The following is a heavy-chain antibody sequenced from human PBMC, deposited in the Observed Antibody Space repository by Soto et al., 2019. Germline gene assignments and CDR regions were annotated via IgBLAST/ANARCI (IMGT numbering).Heavy chain of an antibody. Sequence: ASVKVSCKASGYTFTSYGISWARQAPGQGLEWMGWISAYNGNTNYAQKLQGRVTMTTDTSTSTAYMELRSLRSDDTAVYYCARYSSSYYYYYYGMDVWGQGTTVTVSS. V-gene: IGHV1-18*01. CDR1: GYTFTSYG. J-gene: IGHJ6*02. D-gene: IGHD6-6*01. CDR2: ISAYNGNT. CDR3: ARYSSSYYYYYYGMDV.